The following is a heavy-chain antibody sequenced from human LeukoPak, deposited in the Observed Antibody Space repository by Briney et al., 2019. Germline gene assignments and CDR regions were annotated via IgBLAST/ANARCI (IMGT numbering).Heavy chain of an antibody. V-gene: IGHV3-38-3*01. CDR3: ASGLGEKTAYYDFWSGTPATLGFDY. Sequence: PGGSLRLSCAASGFTVSSNEMSWVRQAPGKGLEWVSSISGGSTYYADSRKGRFTISRDNSKNTLHLQMNSLRAEDTAVYYCASGLGEKTAYYDFWSGTPATLGFDYWGQGTLVTVSS. D-gene: IGHD3-3*01. CDR1: GFTVSSNE. J-gene: IGHJ4*02. CDR2: ISGGST.